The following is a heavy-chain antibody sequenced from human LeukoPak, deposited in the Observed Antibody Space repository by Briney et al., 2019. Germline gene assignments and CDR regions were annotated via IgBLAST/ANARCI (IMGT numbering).Heavy chain of an antibody. CDR1: GGSISSGGYS. J-gene: IGHJ6*02. CDR3: ARRCSGGSCYSPNYYYGMDV. D-gene: IGHD2-15*01. Sequence: SETLSLTCAVSGGSISSGGYSWSWIRQPPGKGLEWIVYIYHSGSTYYNPSLKSRVTISVDRSKNQFSLKLSSVTAADTAVYYCARRCSGGSCYSPNYYYGMDVWGQGTTVTVSS. CDR2: IYHSGST. V-gene: IGHV4-30-2*01.